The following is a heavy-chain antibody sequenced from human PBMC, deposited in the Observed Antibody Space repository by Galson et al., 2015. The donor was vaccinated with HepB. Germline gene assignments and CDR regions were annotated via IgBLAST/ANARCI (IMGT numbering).Heavy chain of an antibody. V-gene: IGHV7-4-1*02. CDR2: LNTTTGSP. D-gene: IGHD2-15*01. Sequence: SVKVSCKASGYPFTNYAIHWVRQAPGQGLEWMGWLNTTTGSPKYGQAFTRRFVFSLDTSASTTYLQINSLRAEDAALYFCARVDRRFPRATFSYFYYYGLDVWGQGTTVTVSS. J-gene: IGHJ6*02. CDR1: GYPFTNYA. CDR3: ARVDRRFPRATFSYFYYYGLDV.